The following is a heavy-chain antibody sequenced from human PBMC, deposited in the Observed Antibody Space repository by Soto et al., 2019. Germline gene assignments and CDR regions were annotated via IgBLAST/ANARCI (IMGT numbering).Heavy chain of an antibody. V-gene: IGHV4-34*01. CDR3: ARGMNRIHRGPRYCSSTSCYYFDY. J-gene: IGHJ4*02. D-gene: IGHD2-2*01. CDR2: INHSGST. CDR1: GGSFSGYY. Sequence: SQTLSLTCAVYGGSFSGYYWSWIRQPPGKGLEWIGEINHSGSTNYNPSLKSRVTISVDTSKNQFSLKLSSVTAADTAVYYCARGMNRIHRGPRYCSSTSCYYFDYWGQGTLVTVSS.